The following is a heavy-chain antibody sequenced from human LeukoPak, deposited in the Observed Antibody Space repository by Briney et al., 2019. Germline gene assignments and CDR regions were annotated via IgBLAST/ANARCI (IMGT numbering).Heavy chain of an antibody. CDR2: IYYSGST. CDR3: ARVIAARPIPWFDP. CDR1: VASISNYY. J-gene: IGHJ5*02. V-gene: IGHV4-59*01. Sequence: SETLSLTCAVSVASISNYYWSWIRQAPGKGLEWIGYIYYSGSTNYNPSLKSRVTISVDTSKNQFSLKLSSVTAADTAVYYCARVIAARPIPWFDPWGQGTLVTVSS. D-gene: IGHD6-6*01.